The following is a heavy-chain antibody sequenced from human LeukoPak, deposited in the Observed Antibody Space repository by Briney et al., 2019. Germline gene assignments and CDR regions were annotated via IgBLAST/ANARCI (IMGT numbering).Heavy chain of an antibody. J-gene: IGHJ6*04. CDR3: AREYCSSTSCSRHYYYYGMDV. V-gene: IGHV1-46*01. CDR2: INPSGGST. CDR1: GYTFTSYY. D-gene: IGHD2-2*01. Sequence: ASVKVSCKASGYTFTSYYMHWVRQAPGQGLEWMGIINPSGGSTSYAQKFQGRVTMTRDTSTSTVYMELSSLRSEDTAVYYCAREYCSSTSCSRHYYYYGMDVWGKGTKVTVSS.